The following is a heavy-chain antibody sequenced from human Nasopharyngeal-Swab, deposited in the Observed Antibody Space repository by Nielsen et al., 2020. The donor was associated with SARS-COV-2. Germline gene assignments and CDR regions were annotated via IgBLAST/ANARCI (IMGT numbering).Heavy chain of an antibody. J-gene: IGHJ6*02. D-gene: IGHD4-17*01. CDR3: ARENGDYKYYYYGMDV. CDR1: GGSISSGGYY. V-gene: IGHV4-31*03. Sequence: LRLSCTVSGGSISSGGYYWSWIRQHRGKGLEWIGYIYYSGSTYYNPSLKSRVTISVDTSKNQFSLKLSSVTAADTAVYYCARENGDYKYYYYGMDVWGQGTTVTVSS. CDR2: IYYSGST.